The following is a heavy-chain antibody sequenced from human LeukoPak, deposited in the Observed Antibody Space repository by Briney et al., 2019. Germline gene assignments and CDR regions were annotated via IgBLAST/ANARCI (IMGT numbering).Heavy chain of an antibody. CDR2: MNPNSGNT. Sequence: ASVKVSCKASGYTFTSYDINWVRQATGQGLEWMGWMNPNSGNTGYAQKFQGRVTITRNTSISTAYMELSSLRSEDTAVYYCARGEGIAAAGISGDYWGQGTLVTVSS. CDR3: ARGEGIAAAGISGDY. J-gene: IGHJ4*02. V-gene: IGHV1-8*03. CDR1: GYTFTSYD. D-gene: IGHD6-13*01.